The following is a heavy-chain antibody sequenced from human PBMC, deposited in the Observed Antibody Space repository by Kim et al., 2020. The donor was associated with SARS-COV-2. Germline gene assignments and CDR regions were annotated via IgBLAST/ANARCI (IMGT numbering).Heavy chain of an antibody. D-gene: IGHD1-1*01. V-gene: IGHV4-34*01. CDR1: GGSFSGYY. Sequence: SETLSLTCAVYGGSFSGYYWSWIRQPPGKGLEWIWEISHSGSTNYNPSLKSRVTVSVDTSKNKFSLKLSSVTAADTAVYYCARMYNKWSTSIDYWGQGTLVTVSS. J-gene: IGHJ4*02. CDR2: ISHSGST. CDR3: ARMYNKWSTSIDY.